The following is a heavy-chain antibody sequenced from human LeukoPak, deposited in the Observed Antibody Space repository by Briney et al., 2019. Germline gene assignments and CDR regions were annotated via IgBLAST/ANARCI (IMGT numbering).Heavy chain of an antibody. D-gene: IGHD1-26*01. CDR3: ARDLGGAPLFDY. CDR1: GGTFSSYA. V-gene: IGHV1-69*13. CDR2: IIPIFGTA. Sequence: ASVKVSCKASGGTFSSYAISWVRPAPGQGLEWMGGIIPIFGTANYAQKFQGRVTITADESTSTAYMELSSLRSEDTAVYYCARDLGGAPLFDYWGQGTLVTVSS. J-gene: IGHJ4*02.